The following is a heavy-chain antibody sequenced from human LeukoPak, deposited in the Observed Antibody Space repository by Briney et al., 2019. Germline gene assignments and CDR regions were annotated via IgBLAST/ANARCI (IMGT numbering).Heavy chain of an antibody. CDR2: IYYSGST. Sequence: SETLSLTCTVSGGSISSYYWSWIRQPPGKGLEWIGYIYYSGSTNYNPSLKSRVTISVDTSKNQFSLKLSSVTAADTAVYYCARISRRSGSGSYHNYMDVWGKGTTVTISS. J-gene: IGHJ6*03. CDR3: ARISRRSGSGSYHNYMDV. D-gene: IGHD3-10*01. V-gene: IGHV4-59*12. CDR1: GGSISSYY.